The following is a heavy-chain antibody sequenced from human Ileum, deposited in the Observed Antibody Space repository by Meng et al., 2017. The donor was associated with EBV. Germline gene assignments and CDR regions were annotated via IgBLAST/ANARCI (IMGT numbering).Heavy chain of an antibody. CDR2: TYYRYKWYN. CDR3: ARDSSSSAYSPFDY. Sequence: HAPVSHSGLGLRTPPQTLSLPCDISGDSVSSNCAAWNWIRQSPSRGLEWLGRTYYRYKWYNDYAVSVKSRITINPDTSKNQFSLQLNSVTPEDTAVYYCARDSSSSAYSPFDYWGQGTLVTVSS. CDR1: GDSVSSNCAA. D-gene: IGHD3-22*01. J-gene: IGHJ4*02. V-gene: IGHV6-1*02.